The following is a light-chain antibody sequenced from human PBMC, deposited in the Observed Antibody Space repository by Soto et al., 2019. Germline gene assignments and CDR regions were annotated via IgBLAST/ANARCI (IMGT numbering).Light chain of an antibody. CDR1: QNIGNY. CDR3: QQSYNNPRT. CDR2: KAS. J-gene: IGKJ1*01. V-gene: IGKV1-39*01. Sequence: SELTQSPSSLSASVGDRVTSTCRTSQNIGNYLNRYQQKHGKAPILLIYKASTLQSRVPSRFSVSESGTDFTLTISSLQPEDYATYYFQQSYNNPRTFGQGTNVDI.